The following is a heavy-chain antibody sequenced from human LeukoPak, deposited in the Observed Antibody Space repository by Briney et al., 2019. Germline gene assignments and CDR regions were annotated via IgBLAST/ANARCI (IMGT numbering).Heavy chain of an antibody. D-gene: IGHD1-26*01. CDR1: GYTFTSYG. V-gene: IGHV1-18*01. J-gene: IGHJ4*02. CDR3: ARDPQAGATSSSDY. Sequence: ASVKVSCKASGYTFTSYGISWVRQAPGQGLEWMGWISAYNGNTNYAQKVQGRVTMTTDTSTSTAYMELRSLRSDDSATYYCARDPQAGATSSSDYWGQGTLVTVSS. CDR2: ISAYNGNT.